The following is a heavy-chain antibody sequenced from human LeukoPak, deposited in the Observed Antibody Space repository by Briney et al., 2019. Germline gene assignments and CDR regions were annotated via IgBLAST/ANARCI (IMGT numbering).Heavy chain of an antibody. J-gene: IGHJ4*02. V-gene: IGHV4-34*01. Sequence: SETLSLTCAVYGGSFSGYYWSWIRQPPGKGLEWIGEVNHSGSTNYNPSLKSRVTISVDTSKNQFSLKLSSVTAADTAVYYCARGKSAGGSSSWYKLYYFDYWGQGTLVTVSS. CDR3: ARGKSAGGSSSWYKLYYFDY. D-gene: IGHD6-13*01. CDR1: GGSFSGYY. CDR2: VNHSGST.